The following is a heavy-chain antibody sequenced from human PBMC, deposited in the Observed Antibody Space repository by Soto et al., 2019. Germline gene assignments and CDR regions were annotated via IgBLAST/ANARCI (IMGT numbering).Heavy chain of an antibody. J-gene: IGHJ6*02. V-gene: IGHV3-33*01. CDR1: GFTFSSYG. CDR3: AREWLQSKHYYYGMDV. CDR2: IWYDGSNK. Sequence: GGSLRLSCAASGFTFSSYGMHWVCQAPGKGLEWVAVIWYDGSNKYYADSVKGRFTISRDNSKNTLYLQMNSLRAEDTAVYYCAREWLQSKHYYYGMDVWGQGTTVTVSS. D-gene: IGHD4-4*01.